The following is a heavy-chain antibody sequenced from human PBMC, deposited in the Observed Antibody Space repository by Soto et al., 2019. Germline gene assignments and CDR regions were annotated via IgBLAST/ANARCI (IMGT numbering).Heavy chain of an antibody. CDR2: ISAYNGNT. D-gene: IGHD1-1*01. V-gene: IGHV1-18*01. CDR1: GYTFTSYG. J-gene: IGHJ4*02. Sequence: ASVKASCKASGYTFTSYGISWVRQARGQGLEWMGWISAYNGNTNYAQKLQGRVTMTTDTSTSTAYMELRSLRSDDTAVYYCARDNPRHSPDFDYRGQGTLVAVSS. CDR3: ARDNPRHSPDFDY.